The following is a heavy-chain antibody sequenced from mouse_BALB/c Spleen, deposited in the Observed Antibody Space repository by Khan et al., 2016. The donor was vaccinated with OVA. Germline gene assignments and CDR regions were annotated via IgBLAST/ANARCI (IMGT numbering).Heavy chain of an antibody. CDR1: GYTFTTYT. V-gene: IGHV1-4*01. J-gene: IGHJ3*01. CDR2: IIPSNDYT. CDR3: AREGAYYRSDGWFAY. Sequence: QIQLVQSGAELARPGASVKMSCKASGYTFTTYTIHWVKQRPGQGLEWIGYIIPSNDYTNYNQKFKDRATLTADKSSSTAYMQLSSLTSEDSAVYYCAREGAYYRSDGWFAYWGQGTLDTVSA. D-gene: IGHD2-14*01.